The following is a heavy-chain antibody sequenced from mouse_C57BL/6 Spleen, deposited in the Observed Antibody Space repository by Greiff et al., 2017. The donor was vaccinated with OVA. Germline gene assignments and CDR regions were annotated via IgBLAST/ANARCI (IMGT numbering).Heavy chain of an antibody. Sequence: EVQLQESGPELVKPGASVKMSCKASGYTFTDYNMHWVKQSHGKSLEWIGYINPNNGGTSYNQKFKGKATLTVNKSSSTAYMELRSLTSEDSAVYYCASLGQGRFAYWGQGTLVTVSA. J-gene: IGHJ3*01. CDR3: ASLGQGRFAY. CDR2: INPNNGGT. D-gene: IGHD3-3*01. CDR1: GYTFTDYN. V-gene: IGHV1-22*01.